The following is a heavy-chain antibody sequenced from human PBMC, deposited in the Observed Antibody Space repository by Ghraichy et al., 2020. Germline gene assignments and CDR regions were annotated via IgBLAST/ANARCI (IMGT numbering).Heavy chain of an antibody. D-gene: IGHD2-2*01. V-gene: IGHV1-58*01. J-gene: IGHJ6*02. CDR3: AADSPGYCSSTSCYGYYYYYGMDV. CDR2: IVVGSGNT. Sequence: SVKVSCKASGFTFTSSAVQWVRQARGQRLEWIGWIVVGSGNTNYAQKFQERVTITRDMSTSTAYMELSSLRSEDTAVYYCAADSPGYCSSTSCYGYYYYYGMDVWGQGTTVTVSS. CDR1: GFTFTSSA.